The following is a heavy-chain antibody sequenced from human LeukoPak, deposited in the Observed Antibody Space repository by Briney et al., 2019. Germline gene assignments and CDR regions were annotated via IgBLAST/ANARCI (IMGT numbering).Heavy chain of an antibody. CDR1: GFTFSSYA. CDR3: ATDEVAYCSGGSCYSTWFDP. D-gene: IGHD2-15*01. V-gene: IGHV3-21*06. Sequence: GGSLRLSCAASGFTFSSYAMSWVRQAPGKGLEWVSAISSSSSYIYYADSVKGRFTISRDNAKNSLYLQMNSLRAEDTAVYYCATDEVAYCSGGSCYSTWFDPWGQGTLVTVSS. CDR2: ISSSSSYI. J-gene: IGHJ5*02.